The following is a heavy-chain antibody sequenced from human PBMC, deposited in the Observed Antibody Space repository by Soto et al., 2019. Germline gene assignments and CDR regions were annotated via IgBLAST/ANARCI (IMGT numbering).Heavy chain of an antibody. CDR3: VRGNYEKSIDY. D-gene: IGHD3-16*01. CDR2: MNPNSGNT. J-gene: IGHJ4*02. Sequence: ASVKVSCKASGYTFTSYDINWVRQATGQGLEWMGWMNPNSGNTGYAQKFQGRVTMTRNTSISTAYMELNSLRAEDSGIYFCVRGNYEKSIDYWGQGTRVTVSS. V-gene: IGHV1-8*01. CDR1: GYTFTSYD.